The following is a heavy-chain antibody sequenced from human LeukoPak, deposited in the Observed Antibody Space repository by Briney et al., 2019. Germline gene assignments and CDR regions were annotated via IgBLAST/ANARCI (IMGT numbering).Heavy chain of an antibody. CDR2: ISGSGGST. D-gene: IGHD6-19*01. CDR3: AKFGSSSGHFDY. J-gene: IGHJ4*02. V-gene: IGHV3-23*01. CDR1: GFTFSSYA. Sequence: GSLRLSCAASGFTFSSYAMSWVRQAPGKGLEWVSAISGSGGSTYYADSVKGRFTISRDNSKNTLYLQMNSLRAEDTAVYYCAKFGSSSGHFDYWGQGTLVTVSS.